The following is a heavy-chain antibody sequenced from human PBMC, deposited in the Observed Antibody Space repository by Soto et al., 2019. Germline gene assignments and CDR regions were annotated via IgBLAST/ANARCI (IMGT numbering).Heavy chain of an antibody. D-gene: IGHD1-20*01. V-gene: IGHV3-30*03. J-gene: IGHJ4*02. CDR3: ATQEYDWNDHFSY. CDR2: ISYDGTDE. Sequence: QVQLVESGGGVVQPGRSLRLSCAASGFSFSSYGMHWVRQAPGKGLEWVAMISYDGTDEYYADSVKGRFTISRANSKNAVYLQMNSLRAEDTAVYDCATQEYDWNDHFSYWGQGTLVTVSS. CDR1: GFSFSSYG.